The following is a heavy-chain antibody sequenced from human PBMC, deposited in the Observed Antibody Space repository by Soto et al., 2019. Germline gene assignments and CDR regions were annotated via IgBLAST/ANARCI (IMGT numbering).Heavy chain of an antibody. Sequence: PGGSLRLSCAASGFIVSNNFMNWVRQAPGEGLEWVSVIYSGGSTAYADSVKGRFTISRDDSENTLFLQMDSLRAEDTAVYYCVRKWFDFWGQGTLVTVSS. V-gene: IGHV3-53*01. J-gene: IGHJ5*01. CDR2: IYSGGST. CDR1: GFIVSNNF. CDR3: VRKWFDF.